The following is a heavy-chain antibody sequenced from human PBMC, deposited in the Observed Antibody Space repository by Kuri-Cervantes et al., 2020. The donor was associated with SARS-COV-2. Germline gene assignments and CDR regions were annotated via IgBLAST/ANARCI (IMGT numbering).Heavy chain of an antibody. CDR3: ARHYPWLPEGAFDI. Sequence: SETLSLTCAVSGYSISSGYYWGWIRQPPGKGLEWIGSIYYSGSTYYNPSLKSRVTISVDTSKNQFSLKLSSVTAADTAVYYCARHYPWLPEGAFDIWGQGTMVTVSS. D-gene: IGHD6-19*01. CDR1: GYSISSGYY. CDR2: IYYSGST. J-gene: IGHJ3*02. V-gene: IGHV4-38-2*01.